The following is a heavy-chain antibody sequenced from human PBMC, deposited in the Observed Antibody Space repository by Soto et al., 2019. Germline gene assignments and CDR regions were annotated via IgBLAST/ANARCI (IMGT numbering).Heavy chain of an antibody. CDR1: GFSISSSAYC. CDR2: IYYSGST. Sequence: PSGSLSLSCTASGFSISSSAYCWSCHSQPTGKGLEWIGYIYYSGSTYYNPSLKSRVTISVDTSKNQFSLKLSSVTAADTAVYYCAREEVVITGYNWFDPWGQGTLVTVSS. J-gene: IGHJ5*02. CDR3: AREEVVITGYNWFDP. V-gene: IGHV4-30-4*08. D-gene: IGHD3-22*01.